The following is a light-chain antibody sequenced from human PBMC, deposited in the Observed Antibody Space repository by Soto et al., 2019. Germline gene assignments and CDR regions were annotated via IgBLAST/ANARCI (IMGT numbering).Light chain of an antibody. CDR2: GAS. Sequence: EIVMTQSPATLSVSPGERATHSCRASQSVSSSLAWYQQTPGQAPRLLIYGASARATATPARFSGSGSGTEFTLTISSLQSEDFAVYYCQQYNKWPRTFGQGTKVEIK. J-gene: IGKJ1*01. V-gene: IGKV3-15*01. CDR1: QSVSSS. CDR3: QQYNKWPRT.